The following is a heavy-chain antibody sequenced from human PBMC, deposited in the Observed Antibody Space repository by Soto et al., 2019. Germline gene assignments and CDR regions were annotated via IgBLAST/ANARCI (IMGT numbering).Heavy chain of an antibody. CDR2: ICYSGST. Sequence: QVQLQESGPGLVKPSQTLSLTCTVSGGSISSGGYYWSWIRQQQGKGLEWIGYICYSGSTYYNPSLKCRVTISVDTSKNQFSLKLSSVTAADTAVYYCARPSSRSGGDAFDIWGQGTMVTVSS. D-gene: IGHD2-15*01. CDR3: ARPSSRSGGDAFDI. J-gene: IGHJ3*02. V-gene: IGHV4-31*03. CDR1: GGSISSGGYY.